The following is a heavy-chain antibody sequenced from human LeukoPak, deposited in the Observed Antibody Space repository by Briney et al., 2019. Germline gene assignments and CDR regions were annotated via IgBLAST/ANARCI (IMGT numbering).Heavy chain of an antibody. CDR1: GGSFSGYY. CDR2: INHSGST. D-gene: IGHD3-3*01. V-gene: IGHV4-34*01. CDR3: ARRRITIFGVVSYFDY. J-gene: IGHJ4*02. Sequence: SETLSLTCAVYGGSFSGYYWSWIRQPPGKGLEWIGEINHSGSTNYNPSLKSRVTISVDTSKNQFSLKLSSVTAAGTAVYYCARRRITIFGVVSYFDYWGQGTLVTVSS.